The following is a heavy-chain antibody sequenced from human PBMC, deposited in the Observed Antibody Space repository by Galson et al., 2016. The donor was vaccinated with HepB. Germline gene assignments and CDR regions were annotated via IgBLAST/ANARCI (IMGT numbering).Heavy chain of an antibody. D-gene: IGHD3-9*01. CDR1: GFTFNVYW. Sequence: SLRLSCAASGFTFNVYWMTWVRQAPGKGLEWVANIKQDGNEKHYVAPVKGRFTISRDNANVSLHLEMNSLRAEDTAVYYCARRFPRYDILTDDYYYFLDVWGKGTTVTVSS. CDR3: ARRFPRYDILTDDYYYFLDV. J-gene: IGHJ6*03. V-gene: IGHV3-7*03. CDR2: IKQDGNEK.